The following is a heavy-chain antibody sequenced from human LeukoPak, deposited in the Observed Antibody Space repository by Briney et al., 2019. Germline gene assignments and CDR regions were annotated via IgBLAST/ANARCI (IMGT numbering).Heavy chain of an antibody. V-gene: IGHV3-43*02. CDR1: GLPIGDFA. J-gene: IGHJ4*02. CDR2: ISGDGVST. Sequence: GGSLRLSCVASGLPIGDFAMHWVRQAPGQGLEWVSLISGDGVSTFFADSVKGRFSISRGNSKNSLFLEMSSLRTEDTAMYYCARESGKFDYWGQGTLVAVSS. CDR3: ARESGKFDY.